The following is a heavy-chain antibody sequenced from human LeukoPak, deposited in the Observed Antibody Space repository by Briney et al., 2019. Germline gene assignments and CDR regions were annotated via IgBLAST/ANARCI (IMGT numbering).Heavy chain of an antibody. CDR1: GFTFSDYY. J-gene: IGHJ4*02. Sequence: GGSLRLSCAASGFTFSDYYMSWIRQAPGKGLEWVSYISRSGNTIYYADSVKGRFTISRDNAENTLYLQMNSLRVEDTAVYYCVRSAFHAGSGNYYDYWGQGTLVTVSS. D-gene: IGHD3-22*01. CDR3: VRSAFHAGSGNYYDY. CDR2: ISRSGNTI. V-gene: IGHV3-11*04.